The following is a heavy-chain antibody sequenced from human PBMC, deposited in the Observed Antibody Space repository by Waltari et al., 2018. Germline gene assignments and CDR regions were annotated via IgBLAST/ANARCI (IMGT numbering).Heavy chain of an antibody. CDR3: ARQSRSSDWYDY. Sequence: EVQLVQSGVEVKKPGESLKISCLGSGYKFSSYWMAWVRQVTGEGLEWVGLLYPGDSETRYSPSFQGQVTMSVDKSATTAYLQWTNMKASDTAMYYCARQSRSSDWYDYWGQGTLITVSS. V-gene: IGHV5-51*01. J-gene: IGHJ4*02. D-gene: IGHD3-9*01. CDR1: GYKFSSYW. CDR2: LYPGDSET.